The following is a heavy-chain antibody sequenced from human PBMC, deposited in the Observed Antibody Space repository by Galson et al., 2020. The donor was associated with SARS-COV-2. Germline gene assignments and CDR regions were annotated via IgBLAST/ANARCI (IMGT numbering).Heavy chain of an antibody. Sequence: ETSETLSLTCSASDGPMSSYYWSWIRQPPGKGLEWIGYISYSGRANYNPSLRSRRTISVDLSKNQFSLKVTSVTAADTAVYYCARDPAPLYGDNYYYGMDVWGRGTTVTVSS. CDR2: ISYSGRA. CDR3: ARDPAPLYGDNYYYGMDV. J-gene: IGHJ6*02. V-gene: IGHV4-59*01. CDR1: DGPMSSYY. D-gene: IGHD4-17*01.